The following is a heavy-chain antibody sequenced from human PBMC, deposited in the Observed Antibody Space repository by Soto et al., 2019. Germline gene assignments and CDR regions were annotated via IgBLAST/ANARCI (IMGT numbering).Heavy chain of an antibody. J-gene: IGHJ3*02. D-gene: IGHD3-22*01. CDR3: ASKSPPSSGYYWWTGDAFDI. CDR1: GFTFSSYE. Sequence: PGGSLRPSFAASGFTFSSYEMNWARQAPGKGLEWVSYISSSGSTIYYADSVKGRFTISRDNAKNSLYLQMNSLRAEDTAVYYCASKSPPSSGYYWWTGDAFDIWGQGTMVTVSS. V-gene: IGHV3-48*03. CDR2: ISSSGSTI.